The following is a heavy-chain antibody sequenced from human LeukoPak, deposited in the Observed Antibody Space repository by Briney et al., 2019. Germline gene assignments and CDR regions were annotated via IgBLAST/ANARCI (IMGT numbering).Heavy chain of an antibody. CDR3: ARDRQYSSSWLYFDY. CDR2: MSYDGSNK. D-gene: IGHD6-13*01. CDR1: GFTFSSYA. Sequence: GGSLRLSCAASGFTFSSYAMHWVRQAPGKGLEWVAVMSYDGSNKYYADSVKGRFTISRDNSKNTLYLQMNSLRAEDTAVYYCARDRQYSSSWLYFDYWGQGTLVTVSS. V-gene: IGHV3-30-3*01. J-gene: IGHJ4*02.